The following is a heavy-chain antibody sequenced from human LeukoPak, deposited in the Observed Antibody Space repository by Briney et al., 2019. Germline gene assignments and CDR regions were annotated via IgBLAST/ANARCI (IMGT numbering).Heavy chain of an antibody. CDR2: IYYSGSA. Sequence: PSETLSLTCTVSGDSIRSYYWNWIRQPPGKELEWIGYIYYSGSANYSPSLKSRVTISVDTSNNQFSLNLTSVTAADTAVYYCAKNGQSGFSFDPWGQGTLVTVSS. D-gene: IGHD3-3*01. J-gene: IGHJ5*02. CDR3: AKNGQSGFSFDP. CDR1: GDSIRSYY. V-gene: IGHV4-59*01.